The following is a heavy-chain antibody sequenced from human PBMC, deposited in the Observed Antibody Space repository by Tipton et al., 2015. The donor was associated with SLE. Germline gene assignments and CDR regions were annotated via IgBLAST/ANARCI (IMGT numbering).Heavy chain of an antibody. CDR1: GFTFSSYG. D-gene: IGHD1-26*01. J-gene: IGHJ4*02. CDR2: IWYDGSNK. Sequence: SGFTFSSYGMHWVRQAPGKGLEGVAVIWYDGSNKYYADSVKGRFTISRDNSKNTLYLQMNSLRAEDTAVYYCAKVGPMGGYYFDYWGQGTLVPVSS. V-gene: IGHV3-33*06. CDR3: AKVGPMGGYYFDY.